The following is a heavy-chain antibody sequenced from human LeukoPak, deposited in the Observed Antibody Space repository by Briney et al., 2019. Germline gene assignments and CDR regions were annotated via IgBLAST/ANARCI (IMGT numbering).Heavy chain of an antibody. V-gene: IGHV4-59*01. CDR1: GGFISSYY. CDR3: AREPIL. CDR2: IYYSGST. Sequence: PSETLSLTCTVSGGFISSYYWSWIRQPPGKGLEWIGYIYYSGSTNYNPSLKSRVTISVDTSKNQFSLKLSSVTAADTAVYYCAREPILWGQGTLVTVSS. J-gene: IGHJ4*02.